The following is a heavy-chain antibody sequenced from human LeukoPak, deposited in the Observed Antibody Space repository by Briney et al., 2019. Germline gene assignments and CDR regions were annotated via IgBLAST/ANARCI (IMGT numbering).Heavy chain of an antibody. Sequence: ASVKVSCKASGYTFTVYYMHWVRQAPGQGLEWMGWINPKSGGTNYAQKFQGRVTMTRDTSISTAYMELSRLRSDDTAVYYCARVSTQDFEGLHYFDYWGQGTLVTVSS. J-gene: IGHJ4*02. CDR1: GYTFTVYY. CDR2: INPKSGGT. V-gene: IGHV1-2*02. CDR3: ARVSTQDFEGLHYFDY. D-gene: IGHD3-9*01.